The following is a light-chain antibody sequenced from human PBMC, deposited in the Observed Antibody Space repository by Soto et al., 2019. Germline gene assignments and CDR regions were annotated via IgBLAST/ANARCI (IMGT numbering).Light chain of an antibody. CDR2: AAS. J-gene: IGKJ4*01. V-gene: IGKV1-12*01. CDR1: QGISSW. Sequence: IHMTQSPSSVSPSVGYTLTITRRASQGISSWLGWYQQKQGKARKXMIYAASSLQSGVPSRFSGSGSGTDLTITISSLQTEDVATYYCQQANSFPLTSGGGTKVDI. CDR3: QQANSFPLT.